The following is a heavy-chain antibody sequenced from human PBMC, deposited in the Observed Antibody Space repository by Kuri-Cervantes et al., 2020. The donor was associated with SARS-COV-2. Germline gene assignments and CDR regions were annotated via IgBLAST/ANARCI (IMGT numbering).Heavy chain of an antibody. J-gene: IGHJ4*02. CDR3: ARGGIAARLVFDY. D-gene: IGHD6-6*01. V-gene: IGHV1-2*02. Sequence: ASVKVSCKASEYTFTGYYMHWVRQAPGQGLEWMGWINPNSGGTNYAQKFQGRVTMTRDTSISTAYMELSRLRSDDTAVYYCARGGIAARLVFDYWGQGTLVTVSS. CDR2: INPNSGGT. CDR1: EYTFTGYY.